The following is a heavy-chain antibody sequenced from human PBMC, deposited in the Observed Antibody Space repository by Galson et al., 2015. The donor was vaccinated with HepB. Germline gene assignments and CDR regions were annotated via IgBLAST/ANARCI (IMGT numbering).Heavy chain of an antibody. CDR3: TREGGDPEHFYYFFGMDV. D-gene: IGHD2/OR15-2a*01. J-gene: IGHJ6*01. V-gene: IGHV3-23*01. Sequence: SLRLSCAASGFTFGGYSMTWVRQAPGKGLEWVSAISGSGGSRHYADSVKGRFTISRDNSKNTLFLQMNSLRAEDTAIYYCTREGGDPEHFYYFFGMDVWGQGTTVTVSS. CDR1: GFTFGGYS. CDR2: ISGSGGSR.